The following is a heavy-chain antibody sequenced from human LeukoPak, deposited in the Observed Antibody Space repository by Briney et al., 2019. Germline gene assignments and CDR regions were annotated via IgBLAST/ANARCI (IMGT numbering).Heavy chain of an antibody. V-gene: IGHV1-69*13. CDR2: IIPIFGTA. Sequence: SVKVSCKASGGTFSSYAISWVRQAPGQGLEWMGGIIPIFGTANYAQKFQGRVTITADESTSTAYMELSSLRAEDTAVYYCARILGSWTPLLWYYYYMDVWGKGTTVTISS. J-gene: IGHJ6*03. CDR1: GGTFSSYA. CDR3: ARILGSWTPLLWYYYYMDV. D-gene: IGHD6-13*01.